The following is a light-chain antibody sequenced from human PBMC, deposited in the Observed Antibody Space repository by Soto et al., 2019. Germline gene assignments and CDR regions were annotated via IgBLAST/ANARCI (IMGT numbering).Light chain of an antibody. Sequence: EIVLTQSPATLSLSPGERATLSCRASQSIGTSLDWYQQKPGQVPRLLIFDAFDRATGMPARFSGSGSGTDCTLTISNLEPDDFAVYYCQQRSQWPLTFGGGTKVEIK. CDR3: QQRSQWPLT. J-gene: IGKJ4*01. CDR2: DAF. CDR1: QSIGTS. V-gene: IGKV3-11*01.